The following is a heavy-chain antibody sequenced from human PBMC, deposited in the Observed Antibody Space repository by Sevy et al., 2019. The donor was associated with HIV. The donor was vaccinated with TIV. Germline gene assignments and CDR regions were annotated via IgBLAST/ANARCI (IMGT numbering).Heavy chain of an antibody. CDR3: ARDYRRDFWSGYSNYFDP. V-gene: IGHV4-59*01. CDR2: MYHSGST. D-gene: IGHD3-3*01. Sequence: SETLSLTCTVSGDSITRYFWSWIRQPPGKGLEWIGYMYHSGSTNYNPSLKRRVSLSIDTSKNEFSLTLSSVTAADTAVYYCARDYRRDFWSGYSNYFDPWGPGILVTGSS. CDR1: GDSITRYF. J-gene: IGHJ5*02.